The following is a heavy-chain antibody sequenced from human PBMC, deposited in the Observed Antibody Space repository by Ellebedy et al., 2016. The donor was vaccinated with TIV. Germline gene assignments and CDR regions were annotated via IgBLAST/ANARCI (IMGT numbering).Heavy chain of an antibody. CDR1: GFSFSSYS. J-gene: IGHJ6*02. V-gene: IGHV3-48*04. CDR3: VREMVAPGPDDYYYGMDV. Sequence: GESLKISCAASGFSFSSYSMNWVRQAPGKGLEWVSYMSGSTITTYYADSVKGRFTISRDNAKNSLYLQMNSLRAEDTAVYYCVREMVAPGPDDYYYGMDVWGQGTTVTVSS. D-gene: IGHD2-15*01. CDR2: MSGSTITT.